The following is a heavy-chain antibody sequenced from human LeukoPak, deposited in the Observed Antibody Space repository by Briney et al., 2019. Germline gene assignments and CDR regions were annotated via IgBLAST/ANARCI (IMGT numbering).Heavy chain of an antibody. V-gene: IGHV3-49*03. CDR1: GFTFGDYG. Sequence: GGSLRLSCTASGFTFGDYGMSWFRQAPGKGLEGVGFIRSKAYGGTTEYAASVKGRFTISRDDSKSIAYLQMNSLKTEDTAVYYCISRAYGSGSYPGYWGQGTLVTVSS. D-gene: IGHD3-10*01. J-gene: IGHJ4*02. CDR2: IRSKAYGGTT. CDR3: ISRAYGSGSYPGY.